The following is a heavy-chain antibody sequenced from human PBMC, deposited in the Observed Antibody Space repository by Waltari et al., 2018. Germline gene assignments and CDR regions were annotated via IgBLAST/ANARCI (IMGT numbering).Heavy chain of an antibody. CDR2: INSDGSRT. CDR1: GFTFRGYW. CDR3: ARGPSDSTNNFFVGDF. D-gene: IGHD1-26*01. V-gene: IGHV3-74*01. J-gene: IGHJ4*02. Sequence: DVQMVESGGGLVQPGGSLRLSRAGSGFTFRGYWMHWVRPRPGKGLVWVSRINSDGSRTTYADSVKGRFTISRDNAKNTLYLQLNSLRVEDTSMYYCARGPSDSTNNFFVGDFWGQGTPVTVSS.